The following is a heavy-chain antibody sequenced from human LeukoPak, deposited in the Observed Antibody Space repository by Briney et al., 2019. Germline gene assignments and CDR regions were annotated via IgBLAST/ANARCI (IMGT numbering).Heavy chain of an antibody. D-gene: IGHD3-10*01. J-gene: IGHJ4*02. V-gene: IGHV3-23*01. CDR2: ISGSGGST. CDR3: AKNDILLWSGESYFDY. Sequence: GGSLRLSCAASGFTFSSYAMSWVRQAPGKGLEWVSAISGSGGSTYYADSVKGRFTISRDNSKNTLYLQMNSLRAEDTAVYYCAKNDILLWSGESYFDYWGQGTLVTVSS. CDR1: GFTFSSYA.